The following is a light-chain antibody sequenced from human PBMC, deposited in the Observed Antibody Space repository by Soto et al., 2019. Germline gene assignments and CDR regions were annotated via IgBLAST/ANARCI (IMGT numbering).Light chain of an antibody. J-gene: IGKJ5*01. CDR3: QQYNNWPLT. CDR2: GAS. Sequence: EIVMTQSPATLFVSPGERATLSCRASQSVRSDIAWYQQKPGQAPRHLIYGASTRATGIPARFSGSGSGTEFTLTISSLQSEDFAVFYCQQYNNWPLTFGQGTRQEIK. V-gene: IGKV3-15*01. CDR1: QSVRSD.